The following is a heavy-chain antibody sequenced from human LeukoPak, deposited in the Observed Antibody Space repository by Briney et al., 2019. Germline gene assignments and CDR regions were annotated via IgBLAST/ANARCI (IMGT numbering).Heavy chain of an antibody. CDR3: ARQGIAAAGIFTGVRYYGMDV. V-gene: IGHV3-48*03. CDR2: ISNSGGGT. D-gene: IGHD6-13*01. CDR1: GFTFSRYD. J-gene: IGHJ6*04. Sequence: GGSLRLSCTASGFTFSRYDMSWVRQAPGKGLEWVSGISNSGGGTYYADSVKGRFTISRDNAKNSLYLQMNSLRAEDTAVYYCARQGIAAAGIFTGVRYYGMDVWGKGTTVTVSS.